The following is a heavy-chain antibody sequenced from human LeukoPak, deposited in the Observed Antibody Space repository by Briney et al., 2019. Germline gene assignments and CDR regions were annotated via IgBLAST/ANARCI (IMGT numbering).Heavy chain of an antibody. D-gene: IGHD1-1*01. Sequence: GASVKVSCKASGYTLTSYGISWVRQAPGQGLEWVGWTSVHNGNTNYAQNLQGRVTLTTDTSTSTAYMELTSLRSDDTAVYYCARDLSALERFVPWGQGTLVTVSS. CDR1: GYTLTSYG. CDR3: ARDLSALERFVP. CDR2: TSVHNGNT. J-gene: IGHJ5*02. V-gene: IGHV1-18*01.